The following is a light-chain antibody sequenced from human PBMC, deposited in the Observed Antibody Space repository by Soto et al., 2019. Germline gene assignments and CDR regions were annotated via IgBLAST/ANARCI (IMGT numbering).Light chain of an antibody. Sequence: IVLTQSPGTLSLSPGERATLSCRASQRISSRYLAWYQQKPGQAPRLLISGASTRATGIPDRFSGSGSGTHFSLTISRLEPEDFAVDFCQRYGSSPPFTFGQGTKVEI. J-gene: IGKJ2*01. CDR2: GAS. V-gene: IGKV3-20*01. CDR1: QRISSRY. CDR3: QRYGSSPPFT.